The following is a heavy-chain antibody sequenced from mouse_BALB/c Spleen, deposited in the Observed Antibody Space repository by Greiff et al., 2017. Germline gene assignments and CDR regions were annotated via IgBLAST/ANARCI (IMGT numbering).Heavy chain of an antibody. Sequence: VQLQQSGPELMKPGASVQISCKASGYSFTSYYMHWVKQSHGKSLEWIGYIDPFNGGTSYNQKFKGKAKLTVDKSSSTDYMHLSSMTSEDSAVYYCARAGIDDGYSWFAYWGQGTLVTVSA. V-gene: IGHV1S135*01. D-gene: IGHD2-3*01. CDR3: ARAGIDDGYSWFAY. J-gene: IGHJ3*01. CDR2: IDPFNGGT. CDR1: GYSFTSYY.